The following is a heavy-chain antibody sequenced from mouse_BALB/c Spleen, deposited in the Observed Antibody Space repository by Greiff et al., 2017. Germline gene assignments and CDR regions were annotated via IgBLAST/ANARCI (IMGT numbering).Heavy chain of an antibody. Sequence: EVKLMESGAELVRSGASVKLSCTASGFNIKDYYMHWVKQRPEQGLEWIGWIDPENGDTEYAPKFQGKATMTADTSSNTAYLQLSSLTSEDTAVYYCNAMEITTVVATDYWGQGTTLTVSS. D-gene: IGHD1-1*01. J-gene: IGHJ2*01. CDR3: NAMEITTVVATDY. V-gene: IGHV14-4*02. CDR1: GFNIKDYY. CDR2: IDPENGDT.